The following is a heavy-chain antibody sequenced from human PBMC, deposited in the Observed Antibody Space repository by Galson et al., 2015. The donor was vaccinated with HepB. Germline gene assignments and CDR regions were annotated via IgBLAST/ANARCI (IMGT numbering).Heavy chain of an antibody. CDR3: AKQATITDAFDI. D-gene: IGHD5-24*01. CDR1: GGTFSSYA. J-gene: IGHJ3*02. Sequence: SCKASGGTFSSYAISWVRQAPGQGLEWVGGIIPIFGIANFAQKFQGRVTITADKSTSTAYMELSSLRSEDTAVYYCAKQATITDAFDIWGQGTMVTVSS. CDR2: IIPIFGIA. V-gene: IGHV1-69*17.